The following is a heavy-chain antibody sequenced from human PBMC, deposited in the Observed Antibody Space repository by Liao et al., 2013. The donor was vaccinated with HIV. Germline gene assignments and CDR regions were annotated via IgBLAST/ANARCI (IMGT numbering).Heavy chain of an antibody. D-gene: IGHD3-10*01. CDR2: ISTSGRI. CDR1: GDLIGSTSFY. Sequence: QVQLRESGLGLVKPSQTLSLTCSVSGDLIGSTSFYWTWIRQPAGKGLEWIGRISTSGRIHYSPSLKSRVTISVDTSKNQFSLKLSSVTAADTAVYYCAREITMVRGVITLLFDYWGQGTLVTVSS. J-gene: IGHJ4*02. V-gene: IGHV4-61*02. CDR3: AREITMVRGVITLLFDY.